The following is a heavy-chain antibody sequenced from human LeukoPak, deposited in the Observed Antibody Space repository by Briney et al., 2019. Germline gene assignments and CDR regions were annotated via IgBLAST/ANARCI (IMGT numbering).Heavy chain of an antibody. Sequence: GGSLRLSCAASGFTFSSYWMSWVRQAPGKGLEWVANIKQDGSEKYYVDSVKGRFTISRDNAKNSLYLQMNSLRAEDTAVYYCARAPTFRRTPHYFDYWGQGTLVTVSS. V-gene: IGHV3-7*01. CDR1: GFTFSSYW. J-gene: IGHJ4*02. CDR2: IKQDGSEK. CDR3: ARAPTFRRTPHYFDY.